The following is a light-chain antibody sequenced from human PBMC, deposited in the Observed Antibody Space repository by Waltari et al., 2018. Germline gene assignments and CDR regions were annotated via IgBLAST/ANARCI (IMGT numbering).Light chain of an antibody. CDR2: RTS. Sequence: QEPSFSVSPGGTVTLTCGLSSGSVSTSYYPSWYQQTPGQPPRTLIYRTSIRSSGVPDRFSGSILGNKAALTITGAQADDECDYYCVLHLGTGIWVFGGGTKLTVL. V-gene: IGLV8-61*01. CDR3: VLHLGTGIWV. CDR1: SGSVSTSYY. J-gene: IGLJ3*02.